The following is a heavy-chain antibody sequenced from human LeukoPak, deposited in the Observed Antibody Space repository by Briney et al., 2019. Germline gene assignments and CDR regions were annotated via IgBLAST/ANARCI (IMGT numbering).Heavy chain of an antibody. CDR1: GYTFTGYY. V-gene: IGHV1-2*02. CDR2: INPNSDGT. CDR3: GRDHRRVPPL. Sequence: SVKLSRKASGYTFTGYYMPWVRQPPGQGLEWMGWINPNSDGTNYEQKFQGRVTMTRDTSISTAYMELSRLGSDVTAGYYWGRDHRRVPPLWGQGTMVTVSS. J-gene: IGHJ3*01.